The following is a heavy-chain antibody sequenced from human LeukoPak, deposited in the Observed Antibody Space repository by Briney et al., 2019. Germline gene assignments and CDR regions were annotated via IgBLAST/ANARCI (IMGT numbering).Heavy chain of an antibody. CDR3: ARGLGIAAAQ. V-gene: IGHV4-34*01. CDR1: GGSFSGYY. D-gene: IGHD6-13*01. J-gene: IGHJ1*01. Sequence: SETLSLTCAVYGGSFSGYYWSGIRLPPGKGLEWMGEINHSGSTNDNPSLKSRVTISVDTSKNQFSLKLSSVTAADTAVYYCARGLGIAAAQWGQGTLVTVSS. CDR2: INHSGST.